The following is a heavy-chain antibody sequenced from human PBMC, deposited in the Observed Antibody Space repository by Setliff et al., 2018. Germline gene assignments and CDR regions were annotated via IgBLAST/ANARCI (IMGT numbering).Heavy chain of an antibody. V-gene: IGHV3-74*01. CDR2: INSDGSST. CDR3: ARDRSGGRDY. CDR1: GFTFSSYW. D-gene: IGHD6-25*01. J-gene: IGHJ4*02. Sequence: GESPKITCAASGFTFSSYWMHWVRQAPGKGLVWVSRINSDGSSTSYADSVKGRFTISRDNAKNTLYLQMNSLRAEDTAVYYCARDRSGGRDYWGQGTLVTVSS.